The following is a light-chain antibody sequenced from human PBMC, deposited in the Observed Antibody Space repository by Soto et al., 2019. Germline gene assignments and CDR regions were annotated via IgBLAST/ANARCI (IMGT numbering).Light chain of an antibody. CDR3: NSYTGSSTLV. J-gene: IGLJ2*01. Sequence: QSALTQPASVSGSPGQSITISCTGTRGDIGGYNYVSWYQQHAGKAPKLMIYDVSNRPSGVSIRFSGSKSGNTASLTISGLQAEDEADYYCNSYTGSSTLVFGGGTQLTVL. CDR1: RGDIGGYNY. CDR2: DVS. V-gene: IGLV2-14*03.